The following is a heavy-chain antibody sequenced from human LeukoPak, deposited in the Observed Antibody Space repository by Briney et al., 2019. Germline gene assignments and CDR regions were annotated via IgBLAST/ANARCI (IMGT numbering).Heavy chain of an antibody. CDR3: ARGGGVGATIDY. CDR1: GYNFAVYG. CDR2: INGFNGAA. D-gene: IGHD1-26*01. Sequence: ASVKVSCKASGYNFAVYGMTWVRQAPGQGLEWMGWINGFNGAANYAQTLQGRVTMTTDKSTATAYLELTSPKSVDTAIYFCARGGGVGATIDYWGQGTLVTVSS. V-gene: IGHV1-18*01. J-gene: IGHJ4*02.